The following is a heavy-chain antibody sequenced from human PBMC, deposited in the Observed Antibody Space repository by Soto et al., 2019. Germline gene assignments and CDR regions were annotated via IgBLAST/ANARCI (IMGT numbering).Heavy chain of an antibody. J-gene: IGHJ4*02. V-gene: IGHV1-69*02. D-gene: IGHD3-22*01. CDR1: GDTFSSYS. CDR2: IIPILRIA. CDR3: AYAPYYYDSSGPEFDY. Sequence: GASVKVSCKASGDTFSSYSISWVRQAPGQGLEWMGRIIPILRIANYAQKFQGRVTITADKSTSTAYMELSSLRSEDTAVYYCAYAPYYYDSSGPEFDYWGQGTLVTVSS.